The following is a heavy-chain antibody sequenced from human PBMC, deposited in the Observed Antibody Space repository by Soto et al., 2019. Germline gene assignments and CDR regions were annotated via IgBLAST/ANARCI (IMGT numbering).Heavy chain of an antibody. CDR1: GLTFTSYA. V-gene: IGHV3-23*01. CDR3: ASTRASTYG. CDR2: ISGSGATT. J-gene: IGHJ1*01. D-gene: IGHD5-18*01. Sequence: QLLESGGGLVQPGGSLRLSCAASGLTFTSYAMSWVRQAPGKGLEWVSTISGSGATTYYADSVKGRFTISRDNPTNTLYLQVNSLRAEDTAVYYCASTRASTYGWGQGTLVTVSS.